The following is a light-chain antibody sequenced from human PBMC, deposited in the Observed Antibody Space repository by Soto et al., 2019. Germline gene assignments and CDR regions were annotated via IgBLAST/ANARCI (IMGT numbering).Light chain of an antibody. Sequence: EIVLTQSPATLSLSPGERATLSCRASQSVNSYLAWYQQKPGQAPRLLIYDASNRATGIPARFSGSGSGTDVTLPISSLEPKDFAVYYCQQGGTFGQGTRLEIK. CDR1: QSVNSY. V-gene: IGKV3-11*01. CDR2: DAS. J-gene: IGKJ5*01. CDR3: QQGGT.